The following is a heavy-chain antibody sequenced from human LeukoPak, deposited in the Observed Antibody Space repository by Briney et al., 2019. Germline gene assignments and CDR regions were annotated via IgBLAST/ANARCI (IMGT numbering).Heavy chain of an antibody. V-gene: IGHV3-30*02. CDR2: IRYDGGQT. CDR3: AKELSYSSSSGVDY. CDR1: GFTFSSYG. D-gene: IGHD6-6*01. Sequence: GGSLRLSCVTSGFTFSSYGMYWLRQPPGKGLQWVAFIRYDGGQTYHADSVKGRFTISGDNSKNTLYLQMNSLRAEDTAVYYCAKELSYSSSSGVDYWGQGTLVTVSS. J-gene: IGHJ4*02.